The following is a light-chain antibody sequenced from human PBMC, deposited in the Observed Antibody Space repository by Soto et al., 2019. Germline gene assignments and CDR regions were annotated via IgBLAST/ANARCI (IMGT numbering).Light chain of an antibody. V-gene: IGKV3-15*01. CDR1: QSVSSY. J-gene: IGKJ1*01. CDR3: QQYDNWPWT. Sequence: EIAMPQSPATLSVSLGDRATLSCGASQSVSSYLAWYQQKPGQAPRLLIYGASKRATGFPARFSGSGSGTDFTLTISSLQSEDFAVYYCQQYDNWPWTFGQGTKVDIK. CDR2: GAS.